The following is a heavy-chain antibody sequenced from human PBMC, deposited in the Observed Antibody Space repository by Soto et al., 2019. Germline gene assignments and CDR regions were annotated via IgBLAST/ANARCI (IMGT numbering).Heavy chain of an antibody. J-gene: IGHJ4*02. CDR1: GGSISGGGYY. Sequence: SETRSRTCTVSGGSISGGGYYGSWIRQHPGKDLEWIGYRYYSGNTYYNPSRKNRVTTSEDRSNNPVAMKQSSVSATETAVYDCATGVYYCDSSGYCCFDSWGQGTLVTVSS. CDR2: RYYSGNT. CDR3: ATGVYYCDSSGYCCFDS. D-gene: IGHD3-22*01. V-gene: IGHV4-31*03.